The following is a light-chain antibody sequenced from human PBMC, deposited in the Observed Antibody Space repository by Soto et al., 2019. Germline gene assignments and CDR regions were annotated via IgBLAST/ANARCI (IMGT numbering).Light chain of an antibody. CDR1: PGISNY. Sequence: DIQMTQSPSSLSASVGDRVTITCRASPGISNYLAWYQQKPGKVPKLLIYAASTLQSGVPSRFSGSGSGTDFTLTISSLQPEDVATYYCQKYNSARWTFGQGTKVEIK. V-gene: IGKV1-27*01. CDR3: QKYNSARWT. J-gene: IGKJ1*01. CDR2: AAS.